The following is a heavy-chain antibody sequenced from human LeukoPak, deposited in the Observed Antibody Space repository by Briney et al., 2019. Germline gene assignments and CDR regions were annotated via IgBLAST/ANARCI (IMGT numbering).Heavy chain of an antibody. CDR2: ISSTSSYI. CDR1: GFTFSNYW. V-gene: IGHV3-21*01. Sequence: GGSLRVSCAASGFTFSNYWMSWVRQAPGKGLEWVSSISSTSSYIYYADSVRGRFTISRDNAKNSLYLQMSSLRAEDTAVYYCARVFVGYCSSTSCYSLDPWGQGTLVTVSS. CDR3: ARVFVGYCSSTSCYSLDP. J-gene: IGHJ5*02. D-gene: IGHD2-2*01.